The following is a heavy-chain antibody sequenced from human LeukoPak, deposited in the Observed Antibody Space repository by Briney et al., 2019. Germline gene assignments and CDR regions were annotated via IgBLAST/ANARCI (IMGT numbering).Heavy chain of an antibody. V-gene: IGHV4-4*08. CDR2: IYTSGST. Sequence: SETLSLTCTVSGGSISSYYWSWIRQPPGKGLEWIGRIYTSGSTNYNPSLKSRVTISVDTSKNQFSLKLSSVTAADTAVYYCARHYYDFWSGYWDYYYMDVWGKGTTVTVSS. D-gene: IGHD3-3*01. CDR1: GGSISSYY. J-gene: IGHJ6*03. CDR3: ARHYYDFWSGYWDYYYMDV.